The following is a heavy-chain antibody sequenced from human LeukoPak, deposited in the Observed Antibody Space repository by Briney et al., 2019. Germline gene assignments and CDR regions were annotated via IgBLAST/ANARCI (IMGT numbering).Heavy chain of an antibody. CDR2: ISWNSGSI. CDR3: AKDPTYDSSGYPDY. J-gene: IGHJ4*02. Sequence: GRSLRLSCAASGFTFEDYAMHWVRQAPGKGLEWVSGISWNSGSIGYADSVKGRFTISRDNAKNSLYLQMNSLRAEDTALYYCAKDPTYDSSGYPDYWGQGTLVTVSS. CDR1: GFTFEDYA. V-gene: IGHV3-9*01. D-gene: IGHD3-22*01.